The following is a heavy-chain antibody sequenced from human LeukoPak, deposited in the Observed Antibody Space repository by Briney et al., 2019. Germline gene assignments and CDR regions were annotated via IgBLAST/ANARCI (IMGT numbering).Heavy chain of an antibody. CDR1: GFTFSDYH. CDR2: ISSSGSTI. Sequence: GGSLRLSCAASGFTFSDYHMSWIRQAPGKGLEWVSYISSSGSTIYYADSVKGRLTTSRDNAKNSLYLQMNSLRAEDTAVYYCARVGGYSSGWYPGESYYYYGMDVWGQGTTVTVSS. J-gene: IGHJ6*02. V-gene: IGHV3-11*01. CDR3: ARVGGYSSGWYPGESYYYYGMDV. D-gene: IGHD6-19*01.